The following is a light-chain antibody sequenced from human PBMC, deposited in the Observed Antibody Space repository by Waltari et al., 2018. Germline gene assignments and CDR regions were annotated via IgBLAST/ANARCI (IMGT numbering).Light chain of an antibody. J-gene: IGKJ2*01. Sequence: DIVMTQSPESLAVSLGERATINCKSSQSVLYSSNNKKYLAWYQQKPGQPPKLLIYWAPTRESGVPDRFSGSGSGTDFTLTISSLQAGDVAVYYCQQYYGTPPYTFGQGTKLEIK. CDR1: QSVLYSSNNKKY. CDR2: WAP. CDR3: QQYYGTPPYT. V-gene: IGKV4-1*01.